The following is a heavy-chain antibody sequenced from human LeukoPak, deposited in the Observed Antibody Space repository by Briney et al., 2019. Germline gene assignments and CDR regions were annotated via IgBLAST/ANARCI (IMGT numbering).Heavy chain of an antibody. CDR1: GGSISSYY. D-gene: IGHD3-10*01. CDR2: IYYSGST. CDR3: ARSGAATDAFDI. J-gene: IGHJ3*02. Sequence: PSETLSLTCTVSGGSISSYYWSWIRQPPGKGLEWIGYIYYSGSTNYNPSLKSRVTISVDTSKNQFSLKLSSVTAADTAVYCCARSGAATDAFDIWGQGTMVTVSS. V-gene: IGHV4-59*01.